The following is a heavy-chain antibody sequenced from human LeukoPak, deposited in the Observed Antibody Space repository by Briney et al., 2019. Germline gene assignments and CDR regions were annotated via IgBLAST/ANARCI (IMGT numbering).Heavy chain of an antibody. CDR2: TSSGSTE. CDR3: ARVGEDDMLTGYSVASGI. Sequence: GGYLTLYCSASGFTFSDYYMSWIPHAPGKGLEWVSYTSSGSTEYYPNFVKGRFTISSNNAKNSLYLQMNSLGAEDTAAYYCARVGEDDMLTGYSVASGIWEQGSTV. J-gene: IGHJ3*02. D-gene: IGHD3-9*01. V-gene: IGHV3-11*01. CDR1: GFTFSDYY.